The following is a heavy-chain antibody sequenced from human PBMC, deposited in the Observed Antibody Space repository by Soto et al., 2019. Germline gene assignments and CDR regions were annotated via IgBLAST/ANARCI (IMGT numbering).Heavy chain of an antibody. CDR3: AKDPNTVYIGAFEM. J-gene: IGHJ3*02. V-gene: IGHV3-7*03. D-gene: IGHD4-4*01. CDR2: INTDGSEK. Sequence: PGGSLRLSCAASGFSFSSFGMDWVRQAPGKGLEWVANINTDGSEKHYVDSVKGRFTISRDNAKTTLSLQMNSLEVEDTAVYYCAKDPNTVYIGAFEMCGPGTMVTVSS. CDR1: GFSFSSFG.